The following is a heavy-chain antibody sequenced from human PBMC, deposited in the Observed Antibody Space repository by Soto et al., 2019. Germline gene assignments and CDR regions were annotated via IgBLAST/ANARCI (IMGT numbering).Heavy chain of an antibody. V-gene: IGHV4-59*01. CDR2: IYYSGST. D-gene: IGHD3-22*01. J-gene: IGHJ4*02. CDR3: ARARVDDYDSSGYFYIDY. CDR1: GGSISSYY. Sequence: PSETLSLTCTASGGSISSYYWSWIRQPPGKGLEWIGYIYYSGSTNYHPALKSRVTISVDTSKSLFSLKLSSVAAADTAVYYCARARVDDYDSSGYFYIDYWGRGTLVTVGS.